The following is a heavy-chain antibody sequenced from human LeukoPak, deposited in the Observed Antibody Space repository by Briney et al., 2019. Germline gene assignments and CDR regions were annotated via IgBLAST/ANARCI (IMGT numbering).Heavy chain of an antibody. V-gene: IGHV3-23*01. Sequence: PGGSLRLSCAASGFTFSIYAMSWVRQAPGKGLEWVSAISGSGGTAYYADSVKGQFTISRDNSKNTLYLQMNSLRAEDTAVYYCAKKGYYDGSGYYMYYFDHWGQGTLVTVSS. J-gene: IGHJ4*02. D-gene: IGHD3-22*01. CDR3: AKKGYYDGSGYYMYYFDH. CDR2: ISGSGGTA. CDR1: GFTFSIYA.